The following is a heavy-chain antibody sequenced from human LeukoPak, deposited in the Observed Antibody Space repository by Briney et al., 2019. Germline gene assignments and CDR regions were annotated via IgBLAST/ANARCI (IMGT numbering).Heavy chain of an antibody. D-gene: IGHD3-10*01. CDR2: ISSSSSYI. V-gene: IGHV3-21*01. Sequence: GGSLRLSCAASGSTFSSYSMNWVRQAPGKGLEWVSSISSSSSYIYYADSVKGRFTISRDNAKNSLYLQMNSLRAEDAAVYYCARIPSYYYGSGSYQFDYWGQGTLVTVSS. CDR1: GSTFSSYS. CDR3: ARIPSYYYGSGSYQFDY. J-gene: IGHJ4*02.